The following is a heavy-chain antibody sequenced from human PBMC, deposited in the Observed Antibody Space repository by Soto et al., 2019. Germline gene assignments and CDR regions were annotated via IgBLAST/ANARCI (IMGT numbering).Heavy chain of an antibody. Sequence: QVQLQESGPGLVKPSQTLSLTCTVSGGSISSGDYYWSWIRQPPGKGLEWIGYIYYSGSTYHNPSLKSRVTISVDTSKNQFSLKLSSVTAADTAVYYCARDSVTTDYYYGMDVWGQGTTVTVSS. CDR2: IYYSGST. J-gene: IGHJ6*02. CDR3: ARDSVTTDYYYGMDV. CDR1: GGSISSGDYY. V-gene: IGHV4-30-4*01. D-gene: IGHD4-4*01.